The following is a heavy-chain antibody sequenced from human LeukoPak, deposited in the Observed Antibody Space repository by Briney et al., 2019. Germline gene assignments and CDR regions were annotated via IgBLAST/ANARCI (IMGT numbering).Heavy chain of an antibody. D-gene: IGHD1-26*01. Sequence: GESLKISCKDSGDSFTSYWIGWVRQMPGKGLEWMGIIYPGDSDTRYSPSFQGQVTISADKSISTTYLQWSSLKASDTPMYYCARRGWDPAAFDIWGQGTMVTVSS. CDR1: GDSFTSYW. J-gene: IGHJ3*02. CDR3: ARRGWDPAAFDI. CDR2: IYPGDSDT. V-gene: IGHV5-51*01.